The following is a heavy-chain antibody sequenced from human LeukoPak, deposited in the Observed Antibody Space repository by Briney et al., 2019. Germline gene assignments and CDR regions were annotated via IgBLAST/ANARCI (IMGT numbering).Heavy chain of an antibody. CDR3: ARGGSYLSAFDI. D-gene: IGHD1-26*01. Sequence: GGSLRLSWAASGFPVRRNYMSGVPRAPGRGREWVSIIYGGGSVFYADSVKGRFTISRDNSKNTLYLQMNSLRGEDTAVYYCARGGSYLSAFDIWGQGTMVTVSS. CDR1: GFPVRRNY. CDR2: IYGGGSV. V-gene: IGHV3-53*01. J-gene: IGHJ3*02.